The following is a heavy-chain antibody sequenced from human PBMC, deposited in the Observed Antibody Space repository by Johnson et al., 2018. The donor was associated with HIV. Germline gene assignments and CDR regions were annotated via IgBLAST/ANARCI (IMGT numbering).Heavy chain of an antibody. J-gene: IGHJ3*02. Sequence: QVQLVESGGGVVQPGRSLRLSCAASGFTLSTYGMHWVRQAPGKGLEWVAVISYDGNNKYHADSVKGRFTISRDNSKNTLYLQMNSLRADDTAVYYCARDQEAAAGQDDAFDIWGQGTMVTVSS. CDR2: ISYDGNNK. CDR1: GFTLSTYG. CDR3: ARDQEAAAGQDDAFDI. V-gene: IGHV3-30*03. D-gene: IGHD6-13*01.